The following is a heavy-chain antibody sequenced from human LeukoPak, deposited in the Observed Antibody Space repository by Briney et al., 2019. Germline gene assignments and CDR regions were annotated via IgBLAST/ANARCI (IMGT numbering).Heavy chain of an antibody. CDR1: GGSISSYY. CDR2: IYYSGST. CDR3: ARDSSAYYFDY. Sequence: SETLSLTCTVSGGSISSYYWSWIRQPPGKGLEWIGYIYYSGSTNYNPSLKSRVTISVDTSKNQFSLKLSSVTAADTAVYYCARDSSAYYFDYWGQGTLVTVSS. V-gene: IGHV4-59*01. J-gene: IGHJ4*02. D-gene: IGHD2-15*01.